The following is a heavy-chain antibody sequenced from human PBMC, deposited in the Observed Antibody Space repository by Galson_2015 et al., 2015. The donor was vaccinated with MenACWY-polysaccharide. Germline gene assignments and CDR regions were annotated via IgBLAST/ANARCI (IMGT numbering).Heavy chain of an antibody. CDR3: ARGYVRGSHRPDY. Sequence: GQGLEWMGWINAGNGDTKYSQKFQGRVTLIVDTSATTAYMQLSSLRPEDTALYYCARGYVRGSHRPDYWGQGTLVTVSS. CDR2: INAGNGDT. V-gene: IGHV1-3*01. D-gene: IGHD3-16*02. J-gene: IGHJ4*02.